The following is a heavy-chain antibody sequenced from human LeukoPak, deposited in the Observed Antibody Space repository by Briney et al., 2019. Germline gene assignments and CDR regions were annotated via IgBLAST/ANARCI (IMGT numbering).Heavy chain of an antibody. J-gene: IGHJ3*02. V-gene: IGHV4-34*01. D-gene: IGHD5-12*01. CDR2: INHSGST. CDR1: GGSISGYY. CDR3: ARGSGGAFDI. Sequence: PSETLSLTCTVSGGSISGYYWSWIRQPPGKGLEWIGEINHSGSTNYNPSLKSRVTISVDTSKNQFSLKLSSVTAADTAVYYCARGSGGAFDIWGQGTMVTVSS.